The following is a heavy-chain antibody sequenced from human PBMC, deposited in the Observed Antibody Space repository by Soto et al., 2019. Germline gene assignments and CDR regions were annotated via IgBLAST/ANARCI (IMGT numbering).Heavy chain of an antibody. CDR1: GGSISSYY. D-gene: IGHD3-3*01. V-gene: IGHV4-59*01. CDR2: IYYSGST. J-gene: IGHJ6*04. Sequence: PSETLSLTCTVSGGSISSYYWSWIRQPPGKGLEWIGYIYYSGSTNYNPSLKSRVTISVDTSKNQSSLKLSSVTAADTAVYYCARINLPPKDFWAEKSRMPSTDVWGKGTTVTLSS. CDR3: ARINLPPKDFWAEKSRMPSTDV.